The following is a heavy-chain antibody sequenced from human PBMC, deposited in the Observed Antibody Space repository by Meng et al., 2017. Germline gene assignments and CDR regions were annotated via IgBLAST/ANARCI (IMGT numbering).Heavy chain of an antibody. Sequence: QVQLQQVGAGLLKPSETLSLTCAVYGGSFSGYYWSWIRQPPGKGLEWIGEINHSGSTNYNPSLKSRVTISVDTSKNQFSLKLSPVTAADTAVYYCARVGKVVTAPLTYWGQGTLVTVSS. V-gene: IGHV4-34*01. J-gene: IGHJ4*02. D-gene: IGHD2-21*02. CDR3: ARVGKVVTAPLTY. CDR2: INHSGST. CDR1: GGSFSGYY.